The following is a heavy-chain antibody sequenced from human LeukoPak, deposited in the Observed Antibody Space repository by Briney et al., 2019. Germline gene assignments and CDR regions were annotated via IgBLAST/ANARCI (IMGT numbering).Heavy chain of an antibody. V-gene: IGHV3-73*01. CDR2: IRSKANSYAT. CDR1: GFTFSGSA. J-gene: IGHJ4*02. D-gene: IGHD3-22*01. Sequence: GGSLRLSCAASGFTFSGSAMHWVRQASGKGLEWVGRIRSKANSYATAYAASVKGRFTISRDDSKNTAYLQMNSLKTEDTAVYYCTPGYYYDSSGYYSFDYWGQGTLVTVSS. CDR3: TPGYYYDSSGYYSFDY.